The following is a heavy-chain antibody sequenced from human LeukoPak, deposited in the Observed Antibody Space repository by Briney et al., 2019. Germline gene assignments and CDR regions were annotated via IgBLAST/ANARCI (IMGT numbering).Heavy chain of an antibody. CDR2: ISGSGGST. CDR3: AKDPLVGSGSYPDY. CDR1: GFTFSSYA. V-gene: IGHV3-23*01. J-gene: IGHJ4*02. D-gene: IGHD3-10*01. Sequence: GGSLRLSCAASGFTFSSYAMSWVRQAPGKGLEWVSAISGSGGSTYSADSVKGRFTISRDNSKNTLYLQMNSLRAEDTAVYYCAKDPLVGSGSYPDYWGQGTLVTVSS.